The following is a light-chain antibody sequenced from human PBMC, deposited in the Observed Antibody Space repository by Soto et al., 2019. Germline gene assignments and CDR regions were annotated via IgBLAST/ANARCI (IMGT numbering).Light chain of an antibody. J-gene: IGLJ1*01. CDR1: SSDVGGYNY. CDR2: EVS. V-gene: IGLV2-8*01. Sequence: SALTQPPSASGSPGQSVTISCTGTSSDVGGYNYVSWYQQHPGKVPKLMIYEVSKRPSGVPDRFSGSKSGNTASLTVSGLQAEDEADYYCSSYAGSNNYVFGTGTKVTVL. CDR3: SSYAGSNNYV.